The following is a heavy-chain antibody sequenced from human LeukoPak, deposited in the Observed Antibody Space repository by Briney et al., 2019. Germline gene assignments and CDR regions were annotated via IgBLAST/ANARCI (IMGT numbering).Heavy chain of an antibody. CDR1: GGSISSGGYS. CDR3: ARDNTVVVPAAPWSN. D-gene: IGHD2-2*01. J-gene: IGHJ4*02. CDR2: IYHTGST. Sequence: SQTLSLTCAVSGGSISSGGYSWSWIRQPPGKGLEWIGYIYHTGSTYYNPSLNSRVTISVDRSKNQFSLKLSSVTAADTAVYYCARDNTVVVPAAPWSNWGQGTLVTVSS. V-gene: IGHV4-30-2*01.